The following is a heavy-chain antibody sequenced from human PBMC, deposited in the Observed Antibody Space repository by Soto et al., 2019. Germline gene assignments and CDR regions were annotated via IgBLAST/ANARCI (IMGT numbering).Heavy chain of an antibody. CDR1: GASVSSGSYY. CDR2: IYYSGTT. D-gene: IGHD2-2*02. CDR3: ARDRCSSTSCYTGYYYGMDV. Sequence: SETLSLTCTVSGASVSSGSYYWSWIRQPPGKGLEWIGYIYYSGTTNYSPSLKSRVTISVETSKNQFSLKLSSVTAADTAVYYRARDRCSSTSCYTGYYYGMDVWDQGTTVTVSS. V-gene: IGHV4-61*01. J-gene: IGHJ6*02.